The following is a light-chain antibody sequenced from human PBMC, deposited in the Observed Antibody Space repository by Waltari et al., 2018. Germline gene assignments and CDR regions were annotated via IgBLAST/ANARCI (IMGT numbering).Light chain of an antibody. CDR3: CSYAGSYSYV. Sequence: QSALTQPRSVSGSPGQSVTISCTGTRSDVGGSNYVSWYQQHPGKAPKLMLYDVSKRPSGVPDRFSGSKSGNTASLTISGLQAEDEADDYCCSYAGSYSYVFGTGTKVTVL. CDR1: RSDVGGSNY. J-gene: IGLJ1*01. V-gene: IGLV2-11*01. CDR2: DVS.